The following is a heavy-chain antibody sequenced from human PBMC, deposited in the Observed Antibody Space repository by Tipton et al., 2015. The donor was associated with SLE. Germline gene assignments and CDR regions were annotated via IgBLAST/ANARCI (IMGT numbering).Heavy chain of an antibody. CDR3: ARRGVQDNWFDP. V-gene: IGHV4-39*07. D-gene: IGHD1-1*01. CDR2: INHSGST. Sequence: TLSLTCTVSGGSISSGSYYWSWIRQPPGKGLEWIGEINHSGSTYYNPSLKSRVTISVDTSKDQFSLKLSSVTAADTAVYYCARRGVQDNWFDPWGQGTLVTVSS. CDR1: GGSISSGSYY. J-gene: IGHJ5*02.